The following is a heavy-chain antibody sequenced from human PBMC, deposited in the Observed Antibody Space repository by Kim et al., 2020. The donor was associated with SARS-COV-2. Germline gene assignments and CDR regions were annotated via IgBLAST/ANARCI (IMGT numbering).Heavy chain of an antibody. CDR2: IKSKTDGGTT. V-gene: IGHV3-15*01. D-gene: IGHD3-3*01. CDR1: GFTFSNAW. CDR3: TTELLRFLEWLPNYGMDV. Sequence: GGSLRLSCAASGFTFSNAWMSWVRQAPGKGLEWVGRIKSKTDGGTTDYAAPVKGRFTISRDDSKNTLYLQMNSLKTEDTAVYYCTTELLRFLEWLPNYGMDVWGQGTTVTVSS. J-gene: IGHJ6*02.